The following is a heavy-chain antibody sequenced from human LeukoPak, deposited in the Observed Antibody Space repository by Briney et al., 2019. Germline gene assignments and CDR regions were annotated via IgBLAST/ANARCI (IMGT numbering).Heavy chain of an antibody. V-gene: IGHV3-43*02. CDR2: ISGDGGST. Sequence: GGSLRLSCAASGFTFDDYAMHWVRQAPGKGLEWVSLISGDGGSTYYADSVKGRFTISRDYSKNSLYLQMNSLRTEDTALYYCAKDITNGWGYSYGSNFDYWGQGTLVTVSS. CDR3: AKDITNGWGYSYGSNFDY. D-gene: IGHD5-18*01. J-gene: IGHJ4*02. CDR1: GFTFDDYA.